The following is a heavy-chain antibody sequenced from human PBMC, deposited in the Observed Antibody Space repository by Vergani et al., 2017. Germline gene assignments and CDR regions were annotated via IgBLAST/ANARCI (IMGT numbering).Heavy chain of an antibody. CDR2: IIPIVGTA. Sequence: QVQLVQSGAEVKKPGSSVKVSCKASGGTFTSYAISWVRQAPGQGLEWMGGIIPIVGTANYAQKFQGRVTITADESTSTAYMELSSLGSEDTAVYYCAREGVGATDFDYWGQGTLVTVSS. V-gene: IGHV1-69*13. D-gene: IGHD1-26*01. CDR3: AREGVGATDFDY. CDR1: GGTFTSYA. J-gene: IGHJ4*02.